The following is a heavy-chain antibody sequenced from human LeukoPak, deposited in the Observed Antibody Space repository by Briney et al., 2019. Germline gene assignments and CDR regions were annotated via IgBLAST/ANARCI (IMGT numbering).Heavy chain of an antibody. Sequence: GGCLRLSCAASGFTFSSYSMNWVRQAPGKGLEWVSSISSSSSYIYYADSVRGRFTISRDNAKNSLYLQMNSLRAEDTAVYYCARESYGSATGDYWGQGTLVTVSS. D-gene: IGHD3-10*01. J-gene: IGHJ4*02. CDR2: ISSSSSYI. V-gene: IGHV3-21*01. CDR3: ARESYGSATGDY. CDR1: GFTFSSYS.